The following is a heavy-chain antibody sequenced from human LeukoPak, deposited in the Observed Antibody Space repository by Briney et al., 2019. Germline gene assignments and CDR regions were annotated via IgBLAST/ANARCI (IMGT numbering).Heavy chain of an antibody. CDR1: GESFNGYY. V-gene: IGHV4-34*01. Sequence: SETLSLTCAVYGESFNGYYWSWIRQTPGKGLEWIGEINHRGSTNYNPSLKSRVTISVDTSKNQFSLKLSSVTAADTAVYYCARCGVLRYFDWLLTNLYFDYWGQGTLVTVSS. D-gene: IGHD3-9*01. CDR2: INHRGST. CDR3: ARCGVLRYFDWLLTNLYFDY. J-gene: IGHJ4*02.